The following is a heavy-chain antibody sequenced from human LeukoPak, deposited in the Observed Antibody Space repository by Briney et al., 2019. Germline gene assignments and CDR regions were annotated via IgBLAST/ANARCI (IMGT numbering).Heavy chain of an antibody. CDR2: ISDRTSDT. J-gene: IGHJ4*02. D-gene: IGHD1-1*01. CDR1: GFTFSDYY. V-gene: IGHV3-11*06. Sequence: GGSLRLSCAASGFTFSDYYMSWIRQAPGKGLEWVSYISDRTSDTNYIDSVKGRFTISRDNAKNSLYLQMNSLRAEDTAVYYCTRVGSSGSVDYWGQGTLTTVSS. CDR3: TRVGSSGSVDY.